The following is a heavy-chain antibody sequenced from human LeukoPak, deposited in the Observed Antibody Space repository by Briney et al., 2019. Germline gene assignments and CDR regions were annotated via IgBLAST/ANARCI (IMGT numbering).Heavy chain of an antibody. V-gene: IGHV1-18*01. Sequence: ASVKVSCKASGYTFTSYAMHWVRQAPGQGLEWMGWISAYNGNTNYAQKLQGRVTMTTDTSTSTAYMELRSLRSDDTAVYYCARDNPLCSGGSCYPLHYWGQGTLVTVSS. CDR1: GYTFTSYA. CDR2: ISAYNGNT. CDR3: ARDNPLCSGGSCYPLHY. J-gene: IGHJ4*02. D-gene: IGHD2-15*01.